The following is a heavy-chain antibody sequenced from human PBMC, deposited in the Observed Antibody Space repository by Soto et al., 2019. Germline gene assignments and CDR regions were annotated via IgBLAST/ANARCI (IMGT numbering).Heavy chain of an antibody. CDR1: GFTFSDYA. J-gene: IGHJ6*02. CDR2: LDGAGGST. CDR3: AAQRGEYGSGVSWFTYGMDI. D-gene: IGHD3-10*01. Sequence: PGGSLRLSCLASGFTFSDYAMTWVRHVPGRGLEWVASLDGAGGSTYYADSVRGRFTISRDNSQNTLFLQMKRLTVDDTAIYYCAAQRGEYGSGVSWFTYGMDIWGQGTTVTVSS. V-gene: IGHV3-23*01.